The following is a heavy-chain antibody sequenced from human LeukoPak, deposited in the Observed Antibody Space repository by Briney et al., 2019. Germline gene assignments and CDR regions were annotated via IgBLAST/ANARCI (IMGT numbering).Heavy chain of an antibody. CDR3: ARHLTYDGNNYAALVIRHNWFDP. D-gene: IGHD3-22*01. CDR1: GGSMTSGSYK. CDR2: TDYSGSA. Sequence: SETLSLTCTVSGGSMTSGSYKWGWIRQSPGKGLEWIGSTDYSGSASYTPSLKSRVTISVDTSKNQFSLRLTSVTAADTAVYYCARHLTYDGNNYAALVIRHNWFDPWGQGTLVTVSS. J-gene: IGHJ5*02. V-gene: IGHV4-39*01.